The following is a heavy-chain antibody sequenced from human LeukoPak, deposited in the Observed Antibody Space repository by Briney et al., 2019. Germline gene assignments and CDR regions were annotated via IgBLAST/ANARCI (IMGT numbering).Heavy chain of an antibody. Sequence: ASVKVSCKASGYTFTSYGISWVRQAPGQGLEWMGWISAYNGNTNYAQKFQGRVTLTADESTSTAYMELTSLRSDDTAVYYCARDPPDYWGQGTLVTVSS. J-gene: IGHJ4*02. CDR3: ARDPPDY. V-gene: IGHV1-18*01. CDR2: ISAYNGNT. CDR1: GYTFTSYG.